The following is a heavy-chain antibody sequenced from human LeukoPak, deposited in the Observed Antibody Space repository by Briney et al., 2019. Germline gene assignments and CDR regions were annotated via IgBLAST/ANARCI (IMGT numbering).Heavy chain of an antibody. CDR3: ARDNRDVTDAFDI. J-gene: IGHJ3*02. Sequence: PGGSLRLSCAASGFIFSSYWMSWVRQAPGKGLEWVANIKQDGSEKDYVDSVKGRFTISRDNAQSSLYLQMNRLRAEDTPVHYCARDNRDVTDAFDIWGQGRLVTVS. CDR2: IKQDGSEK. D-gene: IGHD3-10*01. V-gene: IGHV3-7*04. CDR1: GFIFSSYW.